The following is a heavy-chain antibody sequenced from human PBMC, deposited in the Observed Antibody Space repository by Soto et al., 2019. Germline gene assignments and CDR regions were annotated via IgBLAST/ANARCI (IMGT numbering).Heavy chain of an antibody. Sequence: GVSLRLSCAASGFTFSSYAMSWVRQAPGKGLEWVSAISGGGGDSTYYADSVKGRLTISRDNSKNTLYLQMNSLRAEDTAVYYCAKEKISTSCCNWFDPWGQGTLVTVSS. J-gene: IGHJ5*02. CDR3: AKEKISTSCCNWFDP. CDR1: GFTFSSYA. V-gene: IGHV3-23*01. CDR2: ISGGGGDST. D-gene: IGHD2-2*01.